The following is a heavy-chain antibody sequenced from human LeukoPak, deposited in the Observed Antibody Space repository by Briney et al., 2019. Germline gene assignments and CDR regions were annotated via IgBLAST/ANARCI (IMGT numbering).Heavy chain of an antibody. CDR2: ISGSGDTT. CDR1: GFIFRKFA. CDR3: AKELSGIALAGTVDP. V-gene: IGHV3-23*01. Sequence: GGSLRLSCAASGFIFRKFAMTWVRQAPGKGLEWVSGISGSGDTTYYADSVKGRFTISRDNSKNTLFLQMNSLRVEDTALYYCAKELSGIALAGTVDPWGQGTLVTVSS. J-gene: IGHJ5*02. D-gene: IGHD6-19*01.